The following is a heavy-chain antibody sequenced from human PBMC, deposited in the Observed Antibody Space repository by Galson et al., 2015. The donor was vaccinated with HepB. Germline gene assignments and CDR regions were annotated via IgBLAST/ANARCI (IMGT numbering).Heavy chain of an antibody. CDR1: GYTFTSYY. Sequence: SVKVSCKASGYTFTSYYMHWARQAPGQGLEWMGIINPSGGSTSYAQKFQGRVTMTRDTSTSTVYMELSSLRSEDTAVYYCARVAKLWVESGAPGYGMDVWGQGTTVTVSS. CDR2: INPSGGST. V-gene: IGHV1-46*01. CDR3: ARVAKLWVESGAPGYGMDV. D-gene: IGHD2-21*01. J-gene: IGHJ6*02.